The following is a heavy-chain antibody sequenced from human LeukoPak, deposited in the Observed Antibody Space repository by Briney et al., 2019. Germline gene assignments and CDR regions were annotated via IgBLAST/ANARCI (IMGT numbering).Heavy chain of an antibody. J-gene: IGHJ3*02. CDR3: ARVVYYGSTPFDI. Sequence: SETLSLTCAVYGGSFSGYYWSWIRQPPGKGLEWIGYIYYSGSTNYNPSLKSRVTISVDTSKNQFSLKLSSVTAADTAVYYCARVVYYGSTPFDIWGQGTMVTVSS. CDR2: IYYSGST. V-gene: IGHV4-59*01. D-gene: IGHD3-10*01. CDR1: GGSFSGYY.